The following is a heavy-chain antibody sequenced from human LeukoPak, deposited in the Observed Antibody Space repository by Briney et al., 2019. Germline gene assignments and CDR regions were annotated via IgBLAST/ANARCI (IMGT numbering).Heavy chain of an antibody. J-gene: IGHJ4*02. V-gene: IGHV3-33*08. CDR2: IWDDGSKK. Sequence: GGSLRLSCAASGFSFSTFGMHWARRAPGKGLEWVAVIWDDGSKKFYAESVKGRFTISRDNSQNTLYLQMNRLRAEDTAVYYCGRDSLGGDYWGQGTLVTVSS. CDR3: GRDSLGGDY. D-gene: IGHD3-16*01. CDR1: GFSFSTFG.